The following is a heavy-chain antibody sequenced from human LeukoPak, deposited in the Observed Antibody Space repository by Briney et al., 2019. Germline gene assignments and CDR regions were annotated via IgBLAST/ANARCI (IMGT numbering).Heavy chain of an antibody. CDR1: GFTFSSYA. J-gene: IGHJ4*02. CDR2: ISYDGSNK. V-gene: IGHV3-30*04. Sequence: GRSLRLSCAASGFTFSSYAMHWVRQAPGKGLEWVAVISYDGSNKYYADSVKGRFTISRDNSKNTLYLQTNSLRAEDTAVYYCARDYVAVAQLDYWGQGTLVTVSS. D-gene: IGHD6-19*01. CDR3: ARDYVAVAQLDY.